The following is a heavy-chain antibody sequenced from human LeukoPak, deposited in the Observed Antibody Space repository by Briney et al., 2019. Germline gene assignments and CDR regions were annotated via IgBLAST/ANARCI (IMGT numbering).Heavy chain of an antibody. V-gene: IGHV4-59*08. Sequence: PSETLSLTCTVSGGSISSYYWSWIRQPPGKGLEWIGYIYYSGSTNYNPSLKSRVTISVDTSKNQFSLKLSSVTAADTAVYYCARRRYCSGGSCYSGAGWFDPWGQGTLVTVSS. J-gene: IGHJ5*02. CDR2: IYYSGST. CDR1: GGSISSYY. D-gene: IGHD2-15*01. CDR3: ARRRYCSGGSCYSGAGWFDP.